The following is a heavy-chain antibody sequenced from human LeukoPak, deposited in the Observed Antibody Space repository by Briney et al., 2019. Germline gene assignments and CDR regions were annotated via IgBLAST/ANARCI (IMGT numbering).Heavy chain of an antibody. CDR3: ARTDRENYAMDV. V-gene: IGHV3-48*03. J-gene: IGHJ6*02. D-gene: IGHD1-26*01. Sequence: GGSLRLSCAASGFTFNNYEMNWVRQAPGKELEWVSYISSRSSTIYYANSMRGRFTIFRDNAKNSLYLQMNSLRVEDTALYYCARTDRENYAMDVWGQGTTVTVSS. CDR1: GFTFNNYE. CDR2: ISSRSSTI.